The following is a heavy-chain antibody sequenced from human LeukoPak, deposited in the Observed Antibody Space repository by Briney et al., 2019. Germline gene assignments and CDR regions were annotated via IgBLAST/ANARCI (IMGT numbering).Heavy chain of an antibody. Sequence: SETLSLTCAASGVSISSGNWWSWVRQPPGKGLEWIGEIYHSGSTNYNPSLKSRVTISVDKSKNQFSLKLSSVTAADTAVYYCARDRTLNKVSPSGFDPWGQGTLVTVSS. V-gene: IGHV4-4*02. CDR3: ARDRTLNKVSPSGFDP. D-gene: IGHD1/OR15-1a*01. CDR2: IYHSGST. J-gene: IGHJ5*02. CDR1: GVSISSGNW.